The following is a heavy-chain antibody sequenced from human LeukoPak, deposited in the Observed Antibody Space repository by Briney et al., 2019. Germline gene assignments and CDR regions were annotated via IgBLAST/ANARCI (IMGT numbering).Heavy chain of an antibody. Sequence: TASEALSFTCTVSGGSISNYYWSWIRQPPGKGLEWIGYIYYSGSTNYNPSLKSRVTISVDTSKNQFSLKLSSVTAADTAVYYCARVDYGSGSYRFDPWGQGTLVTVSS. CDR3: ARVDYGSGSYRFDP. V-gene: IGHV4-59*01. D-gene: IGHD3-10*01. CDR2: IYYSGST. J-gene: IGHJ5*02. CDR1: GGSISNYY.